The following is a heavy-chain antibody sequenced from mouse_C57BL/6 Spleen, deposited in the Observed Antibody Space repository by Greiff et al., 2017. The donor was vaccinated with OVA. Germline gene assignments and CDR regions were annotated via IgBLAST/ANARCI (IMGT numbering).Heavy chain of an antibody. J-gene: IGHJ3*01. D-gene: IGHD2-4*01. Sequence: QVTLKESGPGILQPSQTLSLTCSFSGFSLSTFGMGVGWIRQPSGKGLEWLAHIWWDDDKYYNPALKSRLTISKDTSKNQVFLKIANVDTADTATYYCARIANIYYDYDAWFAYWGQGTLVTVSA. CDR1: GFSLSTFGMG. CDR2: IWWDDDK. CDR3: ARIANIYYDYDAWFAY. V-gene: IGHV8-8*01.